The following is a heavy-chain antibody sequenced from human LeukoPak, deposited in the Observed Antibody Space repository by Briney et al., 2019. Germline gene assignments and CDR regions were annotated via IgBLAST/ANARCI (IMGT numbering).Heavy chain of an antibody. CDR3: AHRFLLSGYYGIFDY. CDR1: GFSLSTSGVG. CDR2: IYWDDDR. Sequence: SGPTLVNPTQTLTLTCAFSGFSLSTSGVGVGWIRQPPGKALEWPALIYWDDDRRYTPSLVGRLTITKDTSANQVVLTVTNMDPVDTATYYCAHRFLLSGYYGIFDYWGQGALVTVSS. J-gene: IGHJ4*02. D-gene: IGHD3-3*01. V-gene: IGHV2-5*02.